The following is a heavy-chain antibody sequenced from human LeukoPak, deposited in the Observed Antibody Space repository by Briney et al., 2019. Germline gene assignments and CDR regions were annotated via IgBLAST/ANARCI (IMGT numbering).Heavy chain of an antibody. Sequence: GGSLRLSCAASGFTFSTYSMDWVRQAPGKGLEWVSSISSGSSYIYYADSVKGRFTISRDNAKNSLYLQMNSLRAEDTAVYYCARREVGATLGDWGQGTLDTVSS. CDR2: ISSGSSYI. CDR3: ARREVGATLGD. D-gene: IGHD1-26*01. V-gene: IGHV3-21*01. J-gene: IGHJ4*02. CDR1: GFTFSTYS.